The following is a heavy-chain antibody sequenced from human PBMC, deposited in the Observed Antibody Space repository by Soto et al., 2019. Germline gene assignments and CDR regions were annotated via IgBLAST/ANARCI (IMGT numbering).Heavy chain of an antibody. J-gene: IGHJ6*02. CDR1: GYTFTSYY. CDR2: INPNSGGT. CDR3: ARGSGYGAYYYYGMDV. V-gene: IGHV1-2*02. Sequence: ASVKVSCKASGYTFTSYYMHWVRQAPGQGLEWMGWINPNSGGTNYAQKFQGRATMTRDTSISTAYMELSRLRSDDTAVYYCARGSGYGAYYYYGMDVWGQGTTVTVSS. D-gene: IGHD5-12*01.